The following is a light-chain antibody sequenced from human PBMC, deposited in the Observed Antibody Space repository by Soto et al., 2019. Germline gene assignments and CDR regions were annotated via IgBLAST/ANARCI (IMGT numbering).Light chain of an antibody. Sequence: EIVLTQSPGTLSLSPGEIATLSFRASQTISGTLAWYQQKPGQAPRLLIYDASNRATGIPARFSGSGSGTDFTLTISSLEPEDFAVYYCQQRSNWPLTFGGGTKVDIK. J-gene: IGKJ4*01. V-gene: IGKV3-11*01. CDR2: DAS. CDR3: QQRSNWPLT. CDR1: QTISGT.